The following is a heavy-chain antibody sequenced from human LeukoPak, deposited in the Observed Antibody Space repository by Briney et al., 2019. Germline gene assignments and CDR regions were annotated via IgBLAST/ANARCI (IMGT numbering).Heavy chain of an antibody. CDR3: ATGGYSSGWDNFDY. Sequence: PGGSLRLSRVASGFTFSGYGMHWGRQAPGKGLEWVAVIWYDGSETYYADSVKSGFTISRDNSKDTLYLQMSSLRSEDTAVYYCATGGYSSGWDNFDYWGQGTLVTVSS. J-gene: IGHJ4*02. CDR2: IWYDGSET. CDR1: GFTFSGYG. D-gene: IGHD6-19*01. V-gene: IGHV3-30*02.